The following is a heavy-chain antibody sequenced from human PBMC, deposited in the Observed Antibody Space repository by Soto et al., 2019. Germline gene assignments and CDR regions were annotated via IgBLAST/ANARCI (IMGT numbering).Heavy chain of an antibody. J-gene: IGHJ4*02. CDR2: INHSGST. CDR3: ARGSRYCSSTSCYHRSDRRGRADY. V-gene: IGHV4-34*01. Sequence: PSETLSLTCAVYGGSFSGYYWSWIRQPPGKGLEWIGEINHSGSTNYNPSLKSRVTISVDTSKNQFSLKLSSVTAADTAVYYCARGSRYCSSTSCYHRSDRRGRADYWGQGTLVTVSS. CDR1: GGSFSGYY. D-gene: IGHD2-2*01.